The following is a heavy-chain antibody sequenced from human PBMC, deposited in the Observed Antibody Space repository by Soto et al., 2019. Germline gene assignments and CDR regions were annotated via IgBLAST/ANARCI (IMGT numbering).Heavy chain of an antibody. CDR1: GLTVSGTKY. CDR3: ASWHEREHAYDV. J-gene: IGHJ3*01. D-gene: IGHD1-1*01. CDR2: LYDVFGS. Sequence: DVQLVESGGGLIQPGESLRLSCAAFGLTVSGTKYVAWVRQAPGKGLEWVSALYDVFGSFYADSVKGRFTTSSDRSKSTVYLQMNDLRPDDTAVYYCASWHEREHAYDVWGQETTVIISS. V-gene: IGHV3-53*01.